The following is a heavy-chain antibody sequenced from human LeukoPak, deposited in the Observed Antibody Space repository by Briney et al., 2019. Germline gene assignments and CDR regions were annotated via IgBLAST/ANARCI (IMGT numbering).Heavy chain of an antibody. CDR2: IYYSGST. D-gene: IGHD6-19*01. CDR3: ARGAGWYHY. J-gene: IGHJ4*02. CDR1: GDSINNYY. V-gene: IGHV4-59*01. Sequence: SETLSLTCTVSGDSINNYYWSWLRKPPGKGLEWIAYIYYSGSTNYNPSLKSRVTISLDTSKNQFSLKLTSVTAADTAVYYCARGAGWYHYWGQGTLVTVSS.